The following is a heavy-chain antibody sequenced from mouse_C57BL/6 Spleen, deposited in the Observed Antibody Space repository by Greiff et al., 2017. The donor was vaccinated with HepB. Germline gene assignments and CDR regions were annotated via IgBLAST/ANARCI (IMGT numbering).Heavy chain of an antibody. J-gene: IGHJ3*01. CDR2: ISSGSSTI. CDR3: ARRDSSALFAY. V-gene: IGHV5-17*01. D-gene: IGHD2-12*01. CDR1: GFTFSDYG. Sequence: EVMLVESGGGLVKPGGSLKLSCAASGFTFSDYGMHWVRQAPEKGLEWVAYISSGSSTIYYADTVKGRFTISRDNAKNTLFLQMTSLRSEDTAMYYCARRDSSALFAYWGQGTLVTVSA.